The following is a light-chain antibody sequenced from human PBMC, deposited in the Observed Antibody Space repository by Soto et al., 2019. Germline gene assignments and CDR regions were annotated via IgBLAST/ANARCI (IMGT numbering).Light chain of an antibody. V-gene: IGLV2-8*01. CDR3: SSYAGSNNFV. CDR1: SSDIGAYIY. Sequence: QSALTQPPSASGSPGQSVTISCTGTSSDIGAYIYVSLYLQHPGKAPKLMISEGSRRPSGVPERFSGSKSGNTASLTVSGLHADDEAHYYCSSYAGSNNFVFGTGTKLTVL. J-gene: IGLJ1*01. CDR2: EGS.